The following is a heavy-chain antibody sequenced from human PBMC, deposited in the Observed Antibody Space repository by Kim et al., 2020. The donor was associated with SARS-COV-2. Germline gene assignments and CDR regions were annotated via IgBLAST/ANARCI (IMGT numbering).Heavy chain of an antibody. Sequence: SVKVSCKASGGTFSSYAISWVRQAPGQGLEWMGRIIPILGIANYTQKFQGRVTITADKSTSTAYMELSSLRSEDTAVYYCAYRYSSSWYDDYWGQGTLV. D-gene: IGHD6-13*01. CDR2: IIPILGIA. CDR1: GGTFSSYA. CDR3: AYRYSSSWYDDY. V-gene: IGHV1-69*04. J-gene: IGHJ4*02.